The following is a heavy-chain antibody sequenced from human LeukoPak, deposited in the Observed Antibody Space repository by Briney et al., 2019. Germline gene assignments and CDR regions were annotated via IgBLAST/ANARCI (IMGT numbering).Heavy chain of an antibody. J-gene: IGHJ5*02. CDR3: AKASARDSPNCFEP. CDR2: ISGSGGTT. Sequence: GGSLRLSCAASGFTLSSYAMNWVRQAPGKGLEWISGISGSGGTTYYANSVKGRFTISMDNSKNTRYLQMNSLRAEDTAVYYCAKASARDSPNCFEPWGQGTLVTVSS. V-gene: IGHV3-23*01. CDR1: GFTLSSYA.